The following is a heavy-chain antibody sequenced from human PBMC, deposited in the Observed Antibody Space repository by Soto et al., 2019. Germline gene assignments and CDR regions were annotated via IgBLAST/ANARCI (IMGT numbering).Heavy chain of an antibody. Sequence: QVQLQESGPGLVKPSQTLSLTCTVSGGSITSGGFYWSWIRQRPGKGLEWIGYTHYRGSTYYNPSLKSRLTISVDTSKNQFSLDLSSVPAADTAVYYCARVGQQLVYFDYWGQGTLVTVSS. D-gene: IGHD6-13*01. CDR1: GGSITSGGFY. CDR2: THYRGST. J-gene: IGHJ4*02. CDR3: ARVGQQLVYFDY. V-gene: IGHV4-31*03.